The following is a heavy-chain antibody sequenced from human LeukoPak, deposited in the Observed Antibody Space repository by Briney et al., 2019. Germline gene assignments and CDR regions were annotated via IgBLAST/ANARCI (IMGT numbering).Heavy chain of an antibody. D-gene: IGHD3-10*01. CDR3: AKDWNWNYYGSTVY. CDR2: VSGSGGTT. J-gene: IGHJ4*02. CDR1: GLTFSSYA. V-gene: IGHV3-23*01. Sequence: GGSLRLSCAASGLTFSSYAMSWVRQAPGDGLEWVSGVSGSGGTTYYADSVKGRFTISRDNSKNTLYLQMNSLRAEDTAIYYCAKDWNWNYYGSTVYWGQGTLVTVSS.